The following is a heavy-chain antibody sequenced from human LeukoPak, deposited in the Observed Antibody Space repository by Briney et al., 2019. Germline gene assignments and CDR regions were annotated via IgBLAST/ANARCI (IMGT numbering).Heavy chain of an antibody. CDR2: IYHSGST. V-gene: IGHV4-30-2*01. Sequence: PSQTLSLTCTVSGGSISSGGYYWSWIRQPPGKGLEWIGYIYHSGSTYYNPSLKSRVTISVDRSKNQFSLKLSSVTAADTAVYYCARDWFRVRGVIMEDYWGQGTLVTVSS. J-gene: IGHJ4*02. CDR1: GGSISSGGYY. CDR3: ARDWFRVRGVIMEDY. D-gene: IGHD3-10*01.